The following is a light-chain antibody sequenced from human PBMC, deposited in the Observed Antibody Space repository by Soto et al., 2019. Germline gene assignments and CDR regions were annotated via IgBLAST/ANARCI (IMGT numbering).Light chain of an antibody. V-gene: IGKV1-39*01. CDR2: AAS. Sequence: DIQMTQSPSSLSASVGDRVTITCRASQSVSTLLNWYQQEPGKAPKFLIHAASSLQSGVPSRFSGSGSGTDFTLTISSLQPEDFATYYCQQSYNTPWTFGQGTKVDIK. CDR1: QSVSTL. CDR3: QQSYNTPWT. J-gene: IGKJ1*01.